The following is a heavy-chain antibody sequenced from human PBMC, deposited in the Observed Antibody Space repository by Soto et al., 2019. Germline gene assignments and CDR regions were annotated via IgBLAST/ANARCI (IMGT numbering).Heavy chain of an antibody. V-gene: IGHV3-33*05. J-gene: IGHJ4*02. CDR1: GFTFRSYV. Sequence: QVPLVESGGGVVQPGTSLRLSCVGSGFTFRSYVIHWVRQAPGKGLEWVALTSYDGSNNFYGDSVKGRFTISRDNSRNTVELQMDSLRVEDTALYYCARWGTTGGLDVWGQGTLVSVSS. CDR3: ARWGTTGGLDV. D-gene: IGHD3-16*01. CDR2: TSYDGSNN.